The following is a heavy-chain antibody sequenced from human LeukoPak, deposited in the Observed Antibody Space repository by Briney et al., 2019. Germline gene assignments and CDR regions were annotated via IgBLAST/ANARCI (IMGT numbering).Heavy chain of an antibody. Sequence: GGSLRLSCAGSGFNFTGYWMHWVRQAPGKGLEWVSAISGSGGSTYYADSVKGRFTISRDNSKNTLYLQMNSLRAEDTAVYYCAKGGCSGGSCYPYYYYYYMDVWGKGTTVTVSS. CDR3: AKGGCSGGSCYPYYYYYYMDV. V-gene: IGHV3-23*01. J-gene: IGHJ6*03. CDR1: GFNFTGYW. CDR2: ISGSGGST. D-gene: IGHD2-15*01.